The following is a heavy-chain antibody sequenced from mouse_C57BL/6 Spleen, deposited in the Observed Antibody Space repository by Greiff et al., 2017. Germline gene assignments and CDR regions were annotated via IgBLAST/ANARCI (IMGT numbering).Heavy chain of an antibody. Sequence: QVQLQQPGAELVMPGASVKLSCKASGYTFTSYWMHWVKQRPGQGLEWIGEIDPSDSYTNYKQKFKGKSTFTVDKSSSTAYMQLSSLTSEDSAVYYCARGLTGEAYWGQGTLVTVSA. CDR2: IDPSDSYT. CDR3: ARGLTGEAY. CDR1: GYTFTSYW. J-gene: IGHJ3*01. V-gene: IGHV1-69*01. D-gene: IGHD4-1*01.